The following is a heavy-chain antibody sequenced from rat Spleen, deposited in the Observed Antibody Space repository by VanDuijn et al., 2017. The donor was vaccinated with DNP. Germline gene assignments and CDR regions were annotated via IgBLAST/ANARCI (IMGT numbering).Heavy chain of an antibody. CDR3: ARHSSYIYYFDY. J-gene: IGHJ2*01. CDR1: GFTFSSFP. CDR2: ISTSGGST. V-gene: IGHV5-46*01. Sequence: EVQLVETGGGLVQPGRSMKLSCAASGFTFSSFPMAWVRQAPTKGLEWVATISTSGGSTYYRDSVKGRFTISRDNAKNTQYLQMDSLRSEDTATYYCARHSSYIYYFDYWGQGVMVTVSS. D-gene: IGHD1-2*01.